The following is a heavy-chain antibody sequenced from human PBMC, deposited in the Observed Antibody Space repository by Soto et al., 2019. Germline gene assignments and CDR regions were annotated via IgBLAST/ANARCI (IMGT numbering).Heavy chain of an antibody. CDR1: GGTFSSYA. CDR2: IIPIFGTA. J-gene: IGHJ1*01. D-gene: IGHD3-16*02. CDR3: ARNNRDMITFGGVIPALEYFQH. V-gene: IGHV1-69*13. Sequence: SVKVSCKASGGTFSSYAISWVRQAPGQGLEWMGGIIPIFGTANYAQKFQGKVTITADESTSTAYMELSSLRSDDTAVYYCARNNRDMITFGGVIPALEYFQHWG.